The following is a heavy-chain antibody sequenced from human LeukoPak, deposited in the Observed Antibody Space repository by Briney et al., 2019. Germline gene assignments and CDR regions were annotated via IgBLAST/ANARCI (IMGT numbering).Heavy chain of an antibody. J-gene: IGHJ4*02. D-gene: IGHD5-18*01. Sequence: SETLSLTCTVSGGSISSYYWSWIRQPPGKGLEWIGRIYTSGSTKYNPSLKSRVTMSVDTSKNQFSLKLSAVTAADTAVYYCVRASYGFLVDYWGQGTLVTVSS. CDR3: VRASYGFLVDY. V-gene: IGHV4-4*07. CDR1: GGSISSYY. CDR2: IYTSGST.